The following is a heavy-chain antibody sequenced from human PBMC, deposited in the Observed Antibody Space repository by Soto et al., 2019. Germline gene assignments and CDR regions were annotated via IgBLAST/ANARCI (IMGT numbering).Heavy chain of an antibody. Sequence: SVKVSCKASGGTFSSYAISWVRQAPGQGLEWMGGIIPIFGTANYAQKFQGRVTITADESTSTAYMELSSLRSEDTAVYYCASGRRYFDWLPRDYYGMDVWGQGNTVTVSS. CDR3: ASGRRYFDWLPRDYYGMDV. V-gene: IGHV1-69*13. J-gene: IGHJ6*02. CDR2: IIPIFGTA. D-gene: IGHD3-9*01. CDR1: GGTFSSYA.